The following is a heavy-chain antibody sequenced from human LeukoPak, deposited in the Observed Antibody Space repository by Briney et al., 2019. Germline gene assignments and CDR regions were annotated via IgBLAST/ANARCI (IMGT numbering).Heavy chain of an antibody. Sequence: PGGSLRLSCAASGFTFSGYAMNWVRQAPGKGLGWVSGISGASDTIHYADSVKGRFTISRDNAKNSLYLQMNGLTAEDTAVYYCARDNTYCSGSRCYDRFDYWGQGTLVTVSS. D-gene: IGHD2-15*01. J-gene: IGHJ4*02. CDR1: GFTFSGYA. CDR3: ARDNTYCSGSRCYDRFDY. CDR2: ISGASDTI. V-gene: IGHV3-23*01.